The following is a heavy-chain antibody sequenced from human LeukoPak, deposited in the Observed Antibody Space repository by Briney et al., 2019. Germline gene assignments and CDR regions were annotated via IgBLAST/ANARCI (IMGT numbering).Heavy chain of an antibody. CDR2: ISGSGGST. CDR3: AISPRYSSGWYAEYFQH. Sequence: GGSLRLSCAASGFTFSSYAMSWVRQAPGKGLEWVSAISGSGGSTYYAGSVKGRFTISRDNSKNTLYLQMNSLRAEDTAVYYCAISPRYSSGWYAEYFQHWGQGTLVTVSS. CDR1: GFTFSSYA. V-gene: IGHV3-23*01. D-gene: IGHD6-19*01. J-gene: IGHJ1*01.